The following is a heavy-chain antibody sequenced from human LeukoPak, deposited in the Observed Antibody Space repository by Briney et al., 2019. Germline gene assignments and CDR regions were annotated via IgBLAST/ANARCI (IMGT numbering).Heavy chain of an antibody. CDR2: IKEDGREK. Sequence: PGGSLRLSCAASGFTFSSYWMSWVRQAPGKGLEWVANIKEDGREKYYVDSLKGRFTISRDNAKNSLYLQMNSLRAEDTAIYYCARGSMVRGGDYYGMDVWGKGTTVTVSS. J-gene: IGHJ6*04. CDR1: GFTFSSYW. D-gene: IGHD3-10*01. V-gene: IGHV3-7*03. CDR3: ARGSMVRGGDYYGMDV.